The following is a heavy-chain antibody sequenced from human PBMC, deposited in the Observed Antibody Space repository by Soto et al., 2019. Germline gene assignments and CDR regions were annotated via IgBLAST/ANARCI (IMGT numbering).Heavy chain of an antibody. CDR1: GYTFTTYG. V-gene: IGHV1-18*04. Sequence: ASVKVSCKASGYTFTTYGISWVRQAPGQGLEWMGWISPYNGTTKYAEKFQGEMTMTTDTSTSTAYMELSRLRSDDTAVYYCARDLVGATTVYYYYGMDVWGQGTTVTVSS. D-gene: IGHD1-26*01. CDR2: ISPYNGTT. J-gene: IGHJ6*02. CDR3: ARDLVGATTVYYYYGMDV.